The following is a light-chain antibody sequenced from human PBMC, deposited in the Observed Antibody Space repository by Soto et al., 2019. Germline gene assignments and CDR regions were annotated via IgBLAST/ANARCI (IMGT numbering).Light chain of an antibody. CDR3: QVWDSSPVV. J-gene: IGLJ2*01. V-gene: IGLV3-9*01. CDR1: NIGSKN. Sequence: SYELTQPLSVSVARGQTARITCGANNIGSKNVHWYQQKPGQAPVLVIYRDSKRPSGIPERFSGSNSGKTATLTISRAQAGDEADYYCQVWDSSPVVFGGGTKVTVL. CDR2: RDS.